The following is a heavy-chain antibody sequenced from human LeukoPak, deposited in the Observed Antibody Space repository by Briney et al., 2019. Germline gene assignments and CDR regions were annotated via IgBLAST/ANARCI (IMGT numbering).Heavy chain of an antibody. CDR3: ARTRGYSLKHDC. J-gene: IGHJ4*02. Sequence: GASVKVSCKASGYSFTNYAMNWVRQAPGQGLEWMGWINTNTGNPTYAQGFTGRFVFSLDISVSTAYLQITSLKAEDTAVYYCARTRGYSLKHDCWGQGTLVTVSS. CDR1: GYSFTNYA. D-gene: IGHD5-18*01. V-gene: IGHV7-4-1*02. CDR2: INTNTGNP.